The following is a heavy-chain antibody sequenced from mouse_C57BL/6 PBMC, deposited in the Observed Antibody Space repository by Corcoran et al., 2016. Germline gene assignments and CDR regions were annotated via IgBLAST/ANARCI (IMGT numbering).Heavy chain of an antibody. CDR3: ARDYGRG. V-gene: IGHV1-76*01. Sequence: QVQLKQSGAELVRPGASVKLSCKASGYTFTDYYINWVKQRPGQGLEWIARIYPGSGNTYYNEKFKGKATLTAEKSSSTAYMQLSSLTSEDSAVYFWARDYGRGWGQGTSVTVSS. CDR1: GYTFTDYY. CDR2: IYPGSGNT. J-gene: IGHJ4*01. D-gene: IGHD1-1*01.